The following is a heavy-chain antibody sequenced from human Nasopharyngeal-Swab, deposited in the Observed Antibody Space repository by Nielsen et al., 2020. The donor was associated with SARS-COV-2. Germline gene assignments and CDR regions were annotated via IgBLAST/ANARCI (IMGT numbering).Heavy chain of an antibody. CDR1: GFTFSSYW. J-gene: IGHJ5*02. CDR3: ARDFLLDRVPNWFDP. CDR2: IKQDGSEK. V-gene: IGHV3-7*01. Sequence: GGSLRLSCAAYGFTFSSYWMSWVRQAPGKGLEWVANIKQDGSEKYYVDSVKGRFTISRDNAKNSLYLQMNSLRAEDTAVYYCARDFLLDRVPNWFDPWGQGTLVTVSS. D-gene: IGHD2-2*03.